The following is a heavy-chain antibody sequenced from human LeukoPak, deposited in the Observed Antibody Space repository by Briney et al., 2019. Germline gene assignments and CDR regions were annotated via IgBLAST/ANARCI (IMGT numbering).Heavy chain of an antibody. Sequence: SETLSLTCTVSGGSISSYYWSWIRQPPGKGLEWIGYIYYSGSTNYNPSLKSRVTISVDTSKNQFSLKLSSVTAADTAVYYCARKYGGNSFLDYWGQGTLVTVSS. V-gene: IGHV4-59*01. CDR2: IYYSGST. CDR3: ARKYGGNSFLDY. D-gene: IGHD4-23*01. CDR1: GGSISSYY. J-gene: IGHJ4*02.